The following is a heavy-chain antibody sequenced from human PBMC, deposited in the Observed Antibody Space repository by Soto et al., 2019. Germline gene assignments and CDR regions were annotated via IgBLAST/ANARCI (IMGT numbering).Heavy chain of an antibody. V-gene: IGHV3-13*01. Sequence: GGSLILSCAASGFTFSSYDMHWVRQATGKGLEWVSAIGTAGDTYYPGSVKGRFTISRENAKNSLYLQMNSLRAEDTAVYYCARACSGGSCYVDYWGQGTLVTVSS. CDR2: IGTAGDT. J-gene: IGHJ4*02. CDR1: GFTFSSYD. D-gene: IGHD2-15*01. CDR3: ARACSGGSCYVDY.